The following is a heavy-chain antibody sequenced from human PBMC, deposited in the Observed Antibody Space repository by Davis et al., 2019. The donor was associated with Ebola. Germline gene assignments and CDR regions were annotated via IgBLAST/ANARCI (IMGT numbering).Heavy chain of an antibody. CDR3: ARRRYCSGGSCYSGARHYGMDV. Sequence: GGSLRLSCAASGFTFTTYSMNWVRQAPGKGLEWVSSITTRGYYIYYADSVKGRFTISRDNSKNTLYLQMNSLRAEDTAVYYCARRRYCSGGSCYSGARHYGMDVWGKGTTVTVSS. D-gene: IGHD2-15*01. J-gene: IGHJ6*04. CDR2: ITTRGYYI. V-gene: IGHV3-21*04. CDR1: GFTFTTYS.